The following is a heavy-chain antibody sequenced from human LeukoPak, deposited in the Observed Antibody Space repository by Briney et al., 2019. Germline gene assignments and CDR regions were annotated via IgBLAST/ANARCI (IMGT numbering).Heavy chain of an antibody. J-gene: IGHJ4*02. CDR3: ARADLEWFLSAETAFDY. D-gene: IGHD3-3*01. V-gene: IGHV1-69*05. CDR2: IIPIFGTA. Sequence: ASVKVSCKASGGTFSSYAISWVRQAPGQGLEWMGGIIPIFGTANYAQKFQDRVTITTDESTSTAYMELSSLRSEDTAVYYCARADLEWFLSAETAFDYWGQGTLVTVSS. CDR1: GGTFSSYA.